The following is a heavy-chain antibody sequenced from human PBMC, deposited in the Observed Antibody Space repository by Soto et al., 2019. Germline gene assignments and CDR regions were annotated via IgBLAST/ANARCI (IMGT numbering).Heavy chain of an antibody. V-gene: IGHV4-30-4*01. Sequence: SETLSLTCTVSGDSISSADYYWSWIRQTPGKGLEWIGHIFYSGTTYYNPSLKSRLTISVDTSKNHFSLRLTSVTAADTAVYYCARDLWVEPELYYYGLDVWGQGTTVTVSS. CDR2: IFYSGTT. J-gene: IGHJ6*02. CDR3: ARDLWVEPELYYYGLDV. CDR1: GDSISSADYY. D-gene: IGHD1-1*01.